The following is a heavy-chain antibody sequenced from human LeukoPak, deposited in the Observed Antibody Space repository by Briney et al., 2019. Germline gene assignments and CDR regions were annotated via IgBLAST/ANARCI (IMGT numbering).Heavy chain of an antibody. D-gene: IGHD2-2*02. CDR3: ATDTVVVPAAIRGKYSTSSGADY. J-gene: IGHJ4*02. CDR2: ISYDGSNK. Sequence: GGSLRLSCAASGFTSSSYGMHWVRQAPGKGLEWVAVISYDGSNKYYADSVKGRFTISRDNSKNTLYLQRNSLRAEDPAVYYCATDTVVVPAAIRGKYSTSSGADYSGQGTPVTVS. CDR1: GFTSSSYG. V-gene: IGHV3-30*03.